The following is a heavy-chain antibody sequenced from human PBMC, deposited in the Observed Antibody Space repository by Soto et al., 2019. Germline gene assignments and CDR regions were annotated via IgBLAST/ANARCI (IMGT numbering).Heavy chain of an antibody. CDR3: ATQTTVTGYFGP. CDR2: IYHSGFT. D-gene: IGHD4-4*01. J-gene: IGHJ5*02. CDR1: GGSISSGDHY. Sequence: SETLSLTCTVSGGSISSGDHYWNWVRQPPGKGLEWIGYIYHSGFTYRNPSLKSRVTISLDTSKNQFSLELNSVTAADTAVYYCATQTTVTGYFGPWGQGALVTVSS. V-gene: IGHV4-30-4*01.